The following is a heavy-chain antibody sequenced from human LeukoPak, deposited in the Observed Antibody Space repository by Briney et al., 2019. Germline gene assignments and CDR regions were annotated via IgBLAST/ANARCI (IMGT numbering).Heavy chain of an antibody. J-gene: IGHJ4*02. CDR3: AKTPAPSCDFWSGYYDY. CDR1: GFTVSRHW. V-gene: IGHV3-74*01. Sequence: GGSLRLSCAASGFTVSRHWRHWVRQAPRGVRVWVSRINSDGRVTYYADFVKGRFTISRDNSQHTLYLQMHSLSPDDRAVYYCAKTPAPSCDFWSGYYDYWGQGTLVTVSS. D-gene: IGHD3-3*01. CDR2: INSDGRVT.